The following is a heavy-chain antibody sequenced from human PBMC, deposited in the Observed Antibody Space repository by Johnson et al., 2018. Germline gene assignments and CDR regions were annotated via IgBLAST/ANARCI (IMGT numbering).Heavy chain of an antibody. CDR1: GFTFSSYA. V-gene: IGHV3-23*04. J-gene: IGHJ3*02. CDR3: AKSSTYYYDSSGYLGAFDI. CDR2: ISGSGSSA. D-gene: IGHD3-22*01. Sequence: VQLVESGGGLLQSGGSLRLSCAASGFTFSSYAMSWVRQAPGKGLEWVSAISGSGSSAYYADSVKGRFTVSRDNSKNTLYLQMNSLRAEDTAVYYCAKSSTYYYDSSGYLGAFDIWGQGTMVTVSS.